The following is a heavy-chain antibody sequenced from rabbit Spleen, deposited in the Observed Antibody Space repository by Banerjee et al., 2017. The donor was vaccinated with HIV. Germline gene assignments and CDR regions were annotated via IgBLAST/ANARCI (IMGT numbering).Heavy chain of an antibody. CDR2: IYVGSSGNT. Sequence: QEQLEESGGDLVKPEGSLTITCTASGFSFSSSYWICWVRQAPGKGLEWIACIYVGSSGNTYYASWAKGRFTISKTSSTTVTLQMTSLTAADTATYFCARNYVNVFDPWGPGTLVTVS. V-gene: IGHV1S45*01. J-gene: IGHJ2*01. CDR3: ARNYVNVFDP. D-gene: IGHD1-1*01. CDR1: GFSFSSSYW.